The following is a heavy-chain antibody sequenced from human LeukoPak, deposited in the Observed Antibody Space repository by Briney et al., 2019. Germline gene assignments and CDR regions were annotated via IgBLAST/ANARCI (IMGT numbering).Heavy chain of an antibody. V-gene: IGHV4-59*01. CDR2: IYYSGST. CDR1: GGSFSSYC. CDR3: ARGRGSGYPDFDY. Sequence: SETLSLTCTVSGGSFSSYCWSWIRQPPGKGLEWIGYIYYSGSTNYNPSLKSRVTISVDTSKNQFSLKLSSVTAADTAVYYCARGRGSGYPDFDYWGQGTLVTVSS. J-gene: IGHJ4*02. D-gene: IGHD5-12*01.